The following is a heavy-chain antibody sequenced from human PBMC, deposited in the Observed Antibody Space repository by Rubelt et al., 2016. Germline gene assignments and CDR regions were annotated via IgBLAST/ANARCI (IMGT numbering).Heavy chain of an antibody. D-gene: IGHD3-10*01. CDR3: ARADSMVRGVMD. Sequence: QVQLQQWGAGLLKPSETLSLTCAVYGGSFSGYYWSWIRQPPGKGLEWIGELNHSGSTNYNPSLRVRAAIPVDTSKNQFARKLGSVTAADTAVYYCARADSMVRGVMDWGQGTLVTVSS. CDR1: GGSFSGYY. CDR2: LNHSGST. V-gene: IGHV4-34*01. J-gene: IGHJ4*02.